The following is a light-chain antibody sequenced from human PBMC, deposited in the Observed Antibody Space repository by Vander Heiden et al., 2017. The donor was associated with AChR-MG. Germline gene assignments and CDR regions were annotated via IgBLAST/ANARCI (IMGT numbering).Light chain of an antibody. Sequence: DIQMTQTPSAMSASVGDRVTITCRASQGISNFLLWFQQKPGKAPKRLIYAASSLQSGVPSRFSGSRSGTEFNLTISSLQPEDSATYYCLQHNYYPRTFGQGTKVEIK. CDR1: QGISNF. CDR3: LQHNYYPRT. CDR2: AAS. J-gene: IGKJ2*01. V-gene: IGKV1-17*03.